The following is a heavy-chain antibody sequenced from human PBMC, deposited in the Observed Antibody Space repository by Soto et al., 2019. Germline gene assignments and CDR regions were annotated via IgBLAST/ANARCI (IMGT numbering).Heavy chain of an antibody. V-gene: IGHV3-21*01. CDR1: GFTFSSYS. CDR2: ISSSSSYI. Sequence: GGSLRLSCAASGFTFSSYSMNWVRQAPGKGLEWVSSISSSSSYIYYADSVKGRFTISRDNAKNSLYLQMNSLRAEDTAVYYCAREARTGYDYVWGSYRYYHYYGMDVWGQGTTVTSP. D-gene: IGHD3-16*02. CDR3: AREARTGYDYVWGSYRYYHYYGMDV. J-gene: IGHJ6*02.